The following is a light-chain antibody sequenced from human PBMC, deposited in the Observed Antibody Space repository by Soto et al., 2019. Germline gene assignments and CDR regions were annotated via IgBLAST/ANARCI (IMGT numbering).Light chain of an antibody. CDR2: GAS. CDR1: QSVSSN. J-gene: IGKJ1*01. CDR3: LQYHYWPWT. V-gene: IGKV3-15*01. Sequence: EIVMTQSPATLSVSPGERATLSCRASQSVSSNLAWYQQKPGQAPRLLIYGASTRATGIPARFSGSGSGTDFTLTISSLQSEDLGVYYCLQYHYWPWTFGQGTKV.